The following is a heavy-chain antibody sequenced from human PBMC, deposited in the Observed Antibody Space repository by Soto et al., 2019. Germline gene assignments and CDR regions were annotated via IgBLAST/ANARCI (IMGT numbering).Heavy chain of an antibody. CDR3: AREYSSSDRYYYYGVDV. CDR2: IDPSDSYT. V-gene: IGHV5-10-1*01. D-gene: IGHD6-6*01. Sequence: GESLKISCKGSGYSFTTYWISWERQMPGKGLEWMGRIDPSDSYTNYSPSFQGHVTISADKSITTAYLQWSSLKASDTAMYYCAREYSSSDRYYYYGVDVWGQGTTVTVSS. CDR1: GYSFTTYW. J-gene: IGHJ6*02.